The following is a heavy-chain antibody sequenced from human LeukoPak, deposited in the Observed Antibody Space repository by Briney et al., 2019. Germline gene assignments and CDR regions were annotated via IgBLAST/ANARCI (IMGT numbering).Heavy chain of an antibody. V-gene: IGHV3-21*01. D-gene: IGHD6-13*01. Sequence: EGSLRLSCAASGFTFSSYSMNWVRQAPGKGLEWVSSISSSSSYIYYADSVKGRFTISRDNAKNSLYLQMNSLRAEDTAVYYCARDLWHSSNAAGYWGQGTLVTVSS. CDR3: ARDLWHSSNAAGY. CDR2: ISSSSSYI. CDR1: GFTFSSYS. J-gene: IGHJ4*02.